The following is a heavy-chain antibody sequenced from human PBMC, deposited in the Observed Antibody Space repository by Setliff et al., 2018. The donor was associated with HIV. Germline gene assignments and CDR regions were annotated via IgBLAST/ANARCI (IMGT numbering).Heavy chain of an antibody. D-gene: IGHD5-12*01. CDR3: ARHLYGGYTGGFDY. J-gene: IGHJ4*02. Sequence: SETLSLTCAVSGYSISSGYYWGWIRQPPGKGLEWIGSIYYSGSTYYNPSLESRVTISVDTSKNQFSLKLSSVTAADTAVYYCARHLYGGYTGGFDYWGQGTLVTVSS. CDR2: IYYSGST. V-gene: IGHV4-38-2*01. CDR1: GYSISSGYY.